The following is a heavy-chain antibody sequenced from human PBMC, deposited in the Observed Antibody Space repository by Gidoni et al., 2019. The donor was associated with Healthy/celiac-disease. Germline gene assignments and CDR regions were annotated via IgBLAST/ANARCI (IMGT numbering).Heavy chain of an antibody. J-gene: IGHJ4*02. V-gene: IGHV4-59*01. CDR1: GGSISRYY. Sequence: QVQLQDSGPGLVKPSETLSLTCTVSGGSISRYYWSWIRQPPGKGLEWIGYLYYSGSTNYNPSLKSRVTISVDTSKNQFSLKLSSVTAADTAVYYCALSDVLSEALGYWGQGTLVTVSS. CDR3: ALSDVLSEALGY. D-gene: IGHD3-16*01. CDR2: LYYSGST.